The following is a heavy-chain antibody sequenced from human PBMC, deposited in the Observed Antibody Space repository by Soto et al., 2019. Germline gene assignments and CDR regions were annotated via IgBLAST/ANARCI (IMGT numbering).Heavy chain of an antibody. CDR3: AKSFRAGINNWFDP. CDR2: ISGSGGST. J-gene: IGHJ5*02. D-gene: IGHD1-1*01. Sequence: LGGSLRLSCAASGFTFSSYAMSWVRQAPGKGLEWVSAISGSGGSTYYADSVKGRFTISRDNSKNTLYLQMNSLRAEDTAVYYCAKSFRAGINNWFDPWGQGTLVTVSS. V-gene: IGHV3-23*01. CDR1: GFTFSSYA.